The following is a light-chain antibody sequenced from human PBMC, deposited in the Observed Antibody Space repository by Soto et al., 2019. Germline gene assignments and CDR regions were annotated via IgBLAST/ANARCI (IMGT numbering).Light chain of an antibody. Sequence: QSVLTQPPSVSAAPGQKVTISCSGSSSNIGNNYVSWYQQLPGTAPKLLIYENNKRPSGIPDRFSGFKSGTSATLGITGLQTGDEADYYCGTWDSSLSAGRWVFGGGTKLTVL. CDR2: ENN. V-gene: IGLV1-51*02. J-gene: IGLJ3*02. CDR1: SSNIGNNY. CDR3: GTWDSSLSAGRWV.